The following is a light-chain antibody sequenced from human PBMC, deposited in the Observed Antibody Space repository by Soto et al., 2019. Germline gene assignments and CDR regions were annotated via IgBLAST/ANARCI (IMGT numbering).Light chain of an antibody. V-gene: IGKV1-9*01. CDR3: QQYNSYPLT. Sequence: DIQLTQSPSFLSASVGDRVTITCRASQDISNFLAWFQQKPGRAPKLLIYAVFTLQSGVPSRFSGSGSGAEFTLTISSLQPDDFSTYYCQQYNSYPLTFGGGTKVDVK. CDR2: AVF. J-gene: IGKJ4*01. CDR1: QDISNF.